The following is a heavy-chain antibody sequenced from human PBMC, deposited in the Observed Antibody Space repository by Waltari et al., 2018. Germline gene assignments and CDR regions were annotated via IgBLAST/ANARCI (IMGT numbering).Heavy chain of an antibody. J-gene: IGHJ6*02. V-gene: IGHV3-48*04. CDR2: ITGSSRTI. CDR3: ARPVAAAGNYGMDV. CDR1: GFPFSTYR. Sequence: EVQLVESGGNLVQPGGSLRLPCIASGFPFSTYRRNWVRQAPGKGLEWISYITGSSRTIYYTDSVKGRFTVSRDNAKNSLFLQMSSLRVEDTAVYYCARPVAAAGNYGMDVWGQGTTVTVSS. D-gene: IGHD6-13*01.